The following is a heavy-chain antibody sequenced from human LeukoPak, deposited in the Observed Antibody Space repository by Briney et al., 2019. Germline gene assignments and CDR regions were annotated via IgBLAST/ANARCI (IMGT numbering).Heavy chain of an antibody. V-gene: IGHV3-74*01. J-gene: IGHJ5*02. CDR2: IHNDGSST. CDR1: GFTLRSYW. CDR3: ARPTKEGSSWYWWFDP. D-gene: IGHD6-13*01. Sequence: PGGSLRLSCATSGFTLRSYWMAWVRQAPGKVQVWVSRIHNDGSSTSYADSVTGPFTISRDNAKNTLCLQMNSLSAEDTAVYYCARPTKEGSSWYWWFDPWGQGTLVTVSS.